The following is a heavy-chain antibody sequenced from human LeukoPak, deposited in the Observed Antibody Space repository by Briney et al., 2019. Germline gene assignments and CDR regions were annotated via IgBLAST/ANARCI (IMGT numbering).Heavy chain of an antibody. D-gene: IGHD1-26*01. CDR2: ISYDGSNK. V-gene: IGHV3-30*04. CDR1: GFNFSSYA. J-gene: IGHJ6*03. Sequence: PGGALRLSCAAPGFNFSSYAMHWVRQAPGKGLEREEVISYDGSNKYYADHVKGRFTISRDNAKNSLYLQMNSLRAEDTAVYYCAREEWELLRYYYYYMDVWGKGTTVTVSS. CDR3: AREEWELLRYYYYYMDV.